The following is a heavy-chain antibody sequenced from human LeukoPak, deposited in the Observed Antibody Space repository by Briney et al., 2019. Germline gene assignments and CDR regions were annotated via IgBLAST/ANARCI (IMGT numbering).Heavy chain of an antibody. V-gene: IGHV4-34*01. Sequence: SETLSLTCAVYGGSFSGYYWSWIRQPPGKGLEWIGEIYHSGSTNYNPSLKSRVTISVDKSKNQFSLKLSSVTAADTAVYYCARDVIDYDFWSGYSDYYYGMDVWGQGTTVTVSS. CDR2: IYHSGST. J-gene: IGHJ6*02. CDR3: ARDVIDYDFWSGYSDYYYGMDV. CDR1: GGSFSGYY. D-gene: IGHD3-3*01.